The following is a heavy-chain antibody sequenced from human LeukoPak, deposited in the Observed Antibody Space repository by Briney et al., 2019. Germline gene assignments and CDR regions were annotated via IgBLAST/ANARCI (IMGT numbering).Heavy chain of an antibody. V-gene: IGHV4-4*07. D-gene: IGHD3-22*01. CDR2: IYTSGST. CDR1: GGSISSYY. CDR3: ARGGSKGTYYYDSSGYYYDWFDP. J-gene: IGHJ5*02. Sequence: SETLSLTCTVSGGSISSYYWSWIRQPAGKGLEWIGRIYTSGSTSYNPSLKSRVTMSVDTSKNQFSLKLSSVTAADTAVYYCARGGSKGTYYYDSSGYYYDWFDPWGQGTLVTVSS.